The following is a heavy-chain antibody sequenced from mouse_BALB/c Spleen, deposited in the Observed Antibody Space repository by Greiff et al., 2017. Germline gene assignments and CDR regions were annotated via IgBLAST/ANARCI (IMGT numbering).Heavy chain of an antibody. V-gene: IGHV1S126*01. CDR3: ERIYYYGMDY. CDR1: GYSFTSYW. J-gene: IGHJ4*01. Sequence: QVQLQQSGPQLVRPGASVKISCKASGYSFTSYWMHWVKQRPGQGLEWIGMIDPSDSETRLNQKFKDKATLTVDKSSSTAYMQLSSPTSEDSAVYYCERIYYYGMDYWGQGTSVTVSS. CDR2: IDPSDSET.